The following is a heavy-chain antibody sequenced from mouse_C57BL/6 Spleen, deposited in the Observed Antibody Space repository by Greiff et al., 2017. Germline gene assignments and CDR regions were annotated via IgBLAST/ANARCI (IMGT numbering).Heavy chain of an antibody. CDR3: AREGLLLTFAY. D-gene: IGHD2-3*01. CDR1: GYTFTSYW. V-gene: IGHV1-64*01. Sequence: VQLQQPGAELVKPGASVKLSCKASGYTFTSYWMHWVKQRPGQGLEWIGMIHPNSGSTNYNEKFKSKATLTVDKASSTAYMQLSSLTSEDSAVYYCAREGLLLTFAYWGVGTLVTVSA. J-gene: IGHJ3*01. CDR2: IHPNSGST.